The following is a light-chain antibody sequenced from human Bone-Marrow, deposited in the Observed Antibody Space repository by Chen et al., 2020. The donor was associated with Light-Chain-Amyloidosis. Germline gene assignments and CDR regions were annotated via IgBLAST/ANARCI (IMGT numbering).Light chain of an antibody. Sequence: SYVLTQPSSVSVASGQTATIACGGNNIGSTSVHWYQQTPGQAPLLVVSDDSDRPSGIPERLSGSHSGNTATPTISRVEARDAADYYCQVWDRSSDRPVFGGGTKLTVL. J-gene: IGLJ3*02. CDR3: QVWDRSSDRPV. CDR1: NIGSTS. V-gene: IGLV3-21*02. CDR2: DDS.